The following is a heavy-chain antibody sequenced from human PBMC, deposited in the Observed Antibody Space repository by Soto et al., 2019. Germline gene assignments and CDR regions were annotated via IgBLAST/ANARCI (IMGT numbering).Heavy chain of an antibody. CDR3: ARTDTYYDLRGPYYVFDY. D-gene: IGHD3-3*01. CDR2: IFSNDEK. Sequence: QVTLKESGPVLVKPTETLTLTCAVSGFSLSNGRLGVSWIRQPPGKALEWLAHIFSNDEKSYTTSLKSRLTISKDTSNSQVVLIVTNMYPVDTATYYCARTDTYYDLRGPYYVFDYWGQGTLVTVSS. CDR1: GFSLSNGRLG. V-gene: IGHV2-26*01. J-gene: IGHJ4*02.